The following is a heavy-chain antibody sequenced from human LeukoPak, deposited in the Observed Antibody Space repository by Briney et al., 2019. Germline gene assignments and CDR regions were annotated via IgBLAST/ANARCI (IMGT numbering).Heavy chain of an antibody. Sequence: GGSLRLSCADSGFTVSGNSMSWVRQAPGKGLEWVSIIYSGGKTFHADSVKARFSISRDESRDTVYLQMNSLRAEDTAVYYCARGSEYFQHWGQGTLVTVSS. CDR2: IYSGGKT. CDR3: ARGSEYFQH. CDR1: GFTVSGNS. J-gene: IGHJ1*01. V-gene: IGHV3-66*01.